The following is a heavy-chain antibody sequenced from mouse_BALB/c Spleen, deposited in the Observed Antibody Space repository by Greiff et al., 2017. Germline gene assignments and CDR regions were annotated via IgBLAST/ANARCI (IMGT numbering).Heavy chain of an antibody. CDR3: ASAYGSSPLDD. CDR2: IDPANGNT. D-gene: IGHD1-1*01. J-gene: IGHJ2*01. Sequence: EVKLVESGAELVKPGASVKLSCTASGFNIKDTYMHWVKQRPEQGLEWIGRIDPANGNTKYDPKFQGKATITADTSSNTAYLQLSSLTSEDTAVYYCASAYGSSPLDDWGQGTTLTVSS. CDR1: GFNIKDTY. V-gene: IGHV14-3*02.